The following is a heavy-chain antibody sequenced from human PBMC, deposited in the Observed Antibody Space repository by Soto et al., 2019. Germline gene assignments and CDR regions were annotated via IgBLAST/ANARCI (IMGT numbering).Heavy chain of an antibody. V-gene: IGHV3-23*01. J-gene: IGHJ6*02. Sequence: GSLRLSCAASGFTFSSYAMSWVRQAPGKELEWVSAISGSGGSTYYADSVKGRFTISRDNSKNTLYLQMNSLRAEDTAVYYCAKAPGYSSSWYRSYYGMDVWGQGTTVTVSS. CDR3: AKAPGYSSSWYRSYYGMDV. CDR2: ISGSGGST. CDR1: GFTFSSYA. D-gene: IGHD6-13*01.